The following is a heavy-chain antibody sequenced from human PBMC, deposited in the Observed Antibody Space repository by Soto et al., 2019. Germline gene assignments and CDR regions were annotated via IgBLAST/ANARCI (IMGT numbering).Heavy chain of an antibody. D-gene: IGHD3-10*01. CDR1: GFTFSSYA. CDR2: ISGSGGST. J-gene: IGHJ4*02. V-gene: IGHV3-23*01. CDR3: AKERKSIGRYYPYYFDY. Sequence: EVQLLESGGGLVQPGGSLRLSCAASGFTFSSYAMSWVRQAPGKGLEWVSAISGSGGSTYYADSVKGRFTISRDNSKNTMYLQMNSLRAEDTAVYYCAKERKSIGRYYPYYFDYWGQGTLVTVSS.